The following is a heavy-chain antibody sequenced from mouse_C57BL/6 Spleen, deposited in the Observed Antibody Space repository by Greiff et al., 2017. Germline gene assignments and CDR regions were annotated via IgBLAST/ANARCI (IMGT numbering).Heavy chain of an antibody. CDR3: ARTAFLDY. D-gene: IGHD1-2*01. CDR1: GYAFSSSW. CDR2: IYPGDGDT. J-gene: IGHJ2*01. V-gene: IGHV1-82*01. Sequence: VQLQQSGPELVKPGASVKISCKASGYAFSSSWMNWVKQRPGKGLEWIGRIYPGDGDTNYNGKFKSKATLTVDTSSSTAYMQLSSLTSEDSAVYYCARTAFLDYWGQGTTLTVSS.